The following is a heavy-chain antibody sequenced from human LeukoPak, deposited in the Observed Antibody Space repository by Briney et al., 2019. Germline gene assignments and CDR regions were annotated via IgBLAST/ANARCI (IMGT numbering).Heavy chain of an antibody. CDR3: AGSYCSSTSCYGGAVYGMDV. J-gene: IGHJ6*02. V-gene: IGHV4-4*07. Sequence: SETLSLTCTVSGGSISSYYWSWIRQPAGKELEWIGRIYTSGSTNYNPSLKSRVTMSVDTSKSQFSLKLSSVTAADTAVYYCAGSYCSSTSCYGGAVYGMDVWGQGTTVTVSS. D-gene: IGHD2-2*01. CDR1: GGSISSYY. CDR2: IYTSGST.